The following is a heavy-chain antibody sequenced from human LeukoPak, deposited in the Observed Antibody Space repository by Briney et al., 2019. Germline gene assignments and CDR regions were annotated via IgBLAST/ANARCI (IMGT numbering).Heavy chain of an antibody. Sequence: AAVKVSCKASGCTFTGYYMHWVRQSPGKGLEWMGWINHNSGVTNYAQKMQGRGTMTRNTSISTAYMGLSRLKSDDAAVYYCARGVWANSVNWFDPLDQGTLVTVAS. D-gene: IGHD4/OR15-4a*01. CDR1: GCTFTGYY. V-gene: IGHV1-2*02. CDR3: ARGVWANSVNWFDP. J-gene: IGHJ5*02. CDR2: INHNSGVT.